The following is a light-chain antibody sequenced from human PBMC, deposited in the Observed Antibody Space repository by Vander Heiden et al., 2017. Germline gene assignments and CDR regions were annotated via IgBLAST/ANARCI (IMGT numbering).Light chain of an antibody. V-gene: IGKV3-15*01. CDR2: SAS. CDR3: QNFKNFPLMYT. Sequence: EIVMTQSLVTLSVSPGERVTLSCRARQSVSSSNLAWYQQKPGQAPRLLIYSASTRATGIPARCRGSGSGTEFTLTISSLQSEDCAVYHCQNFKNFPLMYTFGQGTKLEI. CDR1: QSVSSSN. J-gene: IGKJ2*01.